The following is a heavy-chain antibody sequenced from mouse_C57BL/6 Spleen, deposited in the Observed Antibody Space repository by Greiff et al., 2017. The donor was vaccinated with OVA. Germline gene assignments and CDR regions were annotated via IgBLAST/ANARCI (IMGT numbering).Heavy chain of an antibody. V-gene: IGHV1-52*01. Sequence: QVQLQQPGAELVRPGSSVKLSCKASGYTFTSYWMHWVKQRPIQGLEWIGNIDPSDSETHYNQKFKDKATLTVDKSSSTASMQLSSLTSEDSAVYYCASRSGDGDYAMDYWGQGTSVTVSS. CDR2: IDPSDSET. CDR1: GYTFTSYW. CDR3: ASRSGDGDYAMDY. D-gene: IGHD3-2*02. J-gene: IGHJ4*01.